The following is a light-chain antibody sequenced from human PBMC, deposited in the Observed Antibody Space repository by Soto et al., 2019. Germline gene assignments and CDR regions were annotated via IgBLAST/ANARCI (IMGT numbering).Light chain of an antibody. CDR1: SSNIGAGYD. CDR2: ANN. V-gene: IGLV1-40*01. J-gene: IGLJ1*01. CDR3: QSYDSSLSVYV. Sequence: QAVVTQPPSVSGAPGQRVTISCTGSSSNIGAGYDVHWYQQLPGAAPKLLIYANNNRPSGVPDRFSGSKSGTSASLAITGLQAEDEADYYCQSYDSSLSVYVFGPGTKVTVL.